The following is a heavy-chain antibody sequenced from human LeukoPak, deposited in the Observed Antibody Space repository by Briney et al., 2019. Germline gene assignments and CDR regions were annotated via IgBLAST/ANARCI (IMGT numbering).Heavy chain of an antibody. CDR2: INHSGST. CDR1: GGSFSGYY. J-gene: IGHJ4*02. CDR3: ARHTIAPYTGIAVLGDFDY. V-gene: IGHV4-34*01. D-gene: IGHD6-19*01. Sequence: PSETLSLTCAVYGGSFSGYYWSWIRQPPGKGLEWIGEINHSGSTNYNPSLKSRVTISVDTSKNQFSLKLSSVTAADTAVYYCARHTIAPYTGIAVLGDFDYWGQGTLVTVSS.